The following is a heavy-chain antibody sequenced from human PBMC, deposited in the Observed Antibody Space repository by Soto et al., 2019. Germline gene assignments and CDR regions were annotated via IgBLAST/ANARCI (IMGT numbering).Heavy chain of an antibody. CDR1: GYTFTGYY. CDR2: INPNSGGT. J-gene: IGHJ4*02. Sequence: ASVKVSCKASGYTFTGYYMHWVRQAPGQGLQWMGWINPNSGGTNYAQNFQGRVTLTRDTSISTAYMELSRLRSDDTAVYYCARASSDYGDFNFFDFWGQGTLVTVSS. D-gene: IGHD4-17*01. CDR3: ARASSDYGDFNFFDF. V-gene: IGHV1-2*02.